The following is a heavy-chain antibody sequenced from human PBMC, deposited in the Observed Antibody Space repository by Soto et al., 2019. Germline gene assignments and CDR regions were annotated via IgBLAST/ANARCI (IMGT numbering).Heavy chain of an antibody. J-gene: IGHJ6*02. CDR2: TNPSGGST. D-gene: IGHD3-3*01. CDR3: ARAYDFLSGPGLNANYGMDV. CDR1: GDTFTSYY. Sequence: SVQVSCKASGDTFTSYYMHCVGQQPGRELEWMGITNPSGGSTSYAQKFQGRVTITTDTSTNTVYMELSSLSSKDTDMYYCARAYDFLSGPGLNANYGMDVWGQGTTVTVSS. V-gene: IGHV1-46*01.